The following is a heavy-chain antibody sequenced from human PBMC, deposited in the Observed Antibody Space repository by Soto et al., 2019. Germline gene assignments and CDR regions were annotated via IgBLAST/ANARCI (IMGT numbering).Heavy chain of an antibody. V-gene: IGHV3-30*18. D-gene: IGHD2-15*01. CDR3: AKVSGYCSGGSCRPDWYFDL. CDR1: GFTFSSYG. Sequence: GGSLRLSCAASGFTFSSYGMHWVRQAPGKGLEWVAVISYDGSNKYYAGSVKGRFTISRDNSKNTLYLQMNSLRAEDTAVYYCAKVSGYCSGGSCRPDWYFDLWGRGTLVTVSS. J-gene: IGHJ2*01. CDR2: ISYDGSNK.